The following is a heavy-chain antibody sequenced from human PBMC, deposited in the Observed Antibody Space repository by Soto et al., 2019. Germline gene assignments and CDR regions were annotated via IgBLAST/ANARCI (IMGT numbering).Heavy chain of an antibody. CDR3: ARGRKGAIFGVLHRYFDY. V-gene: IGHV4-34*01. D-gene: IGHD3-3*01. Sequence: PSETLSLTCAVYGGSFSGYYWSWIRQPPGKGLEWIGEINHSGSTNYNPSLKSRVTISVDTSKNQFSLKLSSVTAADTAVYYCARGRKGAIFGVLHRYFDYWGQGTLVTVSS. J-gene: IGHJ4*02. CDR2: INHSGST. CDR1: GGSFSGYY.